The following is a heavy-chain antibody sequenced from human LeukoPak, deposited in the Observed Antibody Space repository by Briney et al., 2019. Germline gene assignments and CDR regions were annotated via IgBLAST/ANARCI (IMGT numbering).Heavy chain of an antibody. CDR2: IYYSGST. J-gene: IGHJ4*02. CDR1: GGSVSSGSYY. Sequence: SETLSLTCTVSGGSVSSGSYYWSWIRQPPGKGLEWIGYIYYSGSTNYNPSLKSRGTISVDTSNNQFPLKLTSVTAADTAVYYCARSGRGNSAGFDCWGQGTLVTVSS. D-gene: IGHD3-10*01. V-gene: IGHV4-61*01. CDR3: ARSGRGNSAGFDC.